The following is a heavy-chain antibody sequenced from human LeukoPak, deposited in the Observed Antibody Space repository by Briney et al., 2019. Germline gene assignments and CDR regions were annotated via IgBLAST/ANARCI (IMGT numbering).Heavy chain of an antibody. CDR3: ARGSPGWAYSSSWYDY. J-gene: IGHJ4*02. D-gene: IGHD6-13*01. CDR2: INPESGGT. Sequence: ASVKVSCKASGYTFTGYYMHWVRQAPGQGLEWMGWINPESGGTNYAQKFQEWVTMTRDTSITTVYMELSRLKSVDTAVYYCARGSPGWAYSSSWYDYWGQGTLVTVSS. V-gene: IGHV1-2*04. CDR1: GYTFTGYY.